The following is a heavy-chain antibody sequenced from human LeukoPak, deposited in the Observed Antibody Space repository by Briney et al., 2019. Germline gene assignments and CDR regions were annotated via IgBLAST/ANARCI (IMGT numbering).Heavy chain of an antibody. Sequence: GASVKVSCKASGYTFTSYGISWVRQAPGQGLEWMGWISAYNGNTNYAHKLQGRVNMTIDTSTSTAYIELRSLISDDTAVYYCARNYDSSGWDPQNWFDPWGQGTLVTVSS. V-gene: IGHV1-18*01. CDR1: GYTFTSYG. CDR2: ISAYNGNT. CDR3: ARNYDSSGWDPQNWFDP. D-gene: IGHD3-22*01. J-gene: IGHJ5*02.